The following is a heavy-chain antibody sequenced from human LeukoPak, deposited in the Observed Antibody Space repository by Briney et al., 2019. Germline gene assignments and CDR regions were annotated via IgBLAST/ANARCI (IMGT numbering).Heavy chain of an antibody. V-gene: IGHV3-30*18. CDR2: VSFDGSNE. Sequence: GGSLRLSCVASGFTFSNYGMHWVRQAPGKGLEWVAVVSFDGSNEDYADSVKGRFTISRDSSKNTLYLLMNSLRTEDTAVYYCPKEGNYGSGIFPDHWGQVTLVNVSS. CDR1: GFTFSNYG. J-gene: IGHJ4*02. CDR3: PKEGNYGSGIFPDH. D-gene: IGHD3-10*01.